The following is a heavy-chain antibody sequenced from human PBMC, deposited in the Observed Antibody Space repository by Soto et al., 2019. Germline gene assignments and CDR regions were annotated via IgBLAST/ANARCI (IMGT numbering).Heavy chain of an antibody. CDR3: ERETRLWIVPASTYMAV. Sequence: SETLSLTCAVYGGSFSCYYWSWIRQPPGKGLEWIGEINHSGSTNYNPSLKSRATISVDTSKNQFSLKLSSVTAADTAVYYCERETRLWIVPASTYMAVGGQGTTVTVSS. D-gene: IGHD2-2*01. V-gene: IGHV4-34*01. CDR2: INHSGST. CDR1: GGSFSCYY. J-gene: IGHJ6*02.